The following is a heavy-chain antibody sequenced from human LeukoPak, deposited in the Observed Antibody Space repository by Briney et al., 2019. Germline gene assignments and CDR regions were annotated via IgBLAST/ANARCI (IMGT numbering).Heavy chain of an antibody. Sequence: GTLRLSCAASGFTFSRNGMTWVRQAPGKGLEWIGEINHSGSTNYNPSLKSRVTISVDTSKNQFSLKLSSVTAADTAVYYCARRHVEYSSSSDPYYFDYWGQGTLVTVSS. D-gene: IGHD6-6*01. CDR2: INHSGST. J-gene: IGHJ4*02. CDR1: GFTFSRNG. V-gene: IGHV4-34*01. CDR3: ARRHVEYSSSSDPYYFDY.